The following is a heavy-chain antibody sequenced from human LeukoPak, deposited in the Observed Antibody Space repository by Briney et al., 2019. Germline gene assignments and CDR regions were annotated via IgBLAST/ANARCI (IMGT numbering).Heavy chain of an antibody. CDR1: GFTFSSYG. CDR3: ARDLIAAAGTWAFDI. CDR2: IWYDGSNK. V-gene: IGHV3-33*01. Sequence: GGFLRLSCAASGFTFSSYGMHWVRQAPGKGLEWVAVIWYDGSNKYYADSVKGRFTISRDNSKNTLYLQMNSLRAEDTAVYYCARDLIAAAGTWAFDIWGQGTMVTVSS. J-gene: IGHJ3*02. D-gene: IGHD6-13*01.